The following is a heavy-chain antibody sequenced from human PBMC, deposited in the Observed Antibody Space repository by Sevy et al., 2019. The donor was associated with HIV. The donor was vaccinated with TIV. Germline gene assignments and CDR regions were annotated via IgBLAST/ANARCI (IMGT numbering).Heavy chain of an antibody. Sequence: GGSLRLSCAASGFTFSDSWMTWVRQGPGKGLEWVANINQAGSDKYYVDSVRGRFPISRDNAKNSLYLQMNSLRVEDTALYYCAGGGFLSRYWGQGSLVTVSS. CDR3: AGGGFLSRY. CDR2: INQAGSDK. CDR1: GFTFSDSW. V-gene: IGHV3-7*01. J-gene: IGHJ4*02. D-gene: IGHD2-15*01.